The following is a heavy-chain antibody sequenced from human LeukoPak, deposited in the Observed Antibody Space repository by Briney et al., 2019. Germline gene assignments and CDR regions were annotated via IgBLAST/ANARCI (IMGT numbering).Heavy chain of an antibody. D-gene: IGHD6-13*01. Sequence: ASVKVSCKASGGTFSSYAISWVRQAPGQGLEWMGRIIPILGIANYAQKFQGRVTITADKSTSTAYMELSSLRSEDTAVYYCARSIAAAGTTTYYWGQGTLVTVSS. CDR3: ARSIAAAGTTTYY. V-gene: IGHV1-69*04. CDR1: GGTFSSYA. CDR2: IIPILGIA. J-gene: IGHJ4*02.